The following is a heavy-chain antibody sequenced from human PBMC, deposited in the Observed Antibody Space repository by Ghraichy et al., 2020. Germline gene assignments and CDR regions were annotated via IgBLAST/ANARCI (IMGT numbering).Heavy chain of an antibody. D-gene: IGHD2-8*01. CDR1: GYTFTSYG. CDR2: ISAYNGNT. J-gene: IGHJ6*02. Sequence: ASVKVSCKASGYTFTSYGISWVRQAPGQGLEWMGWISAYNGNTNYAQKLQGRVTMTTDTSTSTAYMELRSLRSDDTAVYYCAREGRDIVLMVYALGGYGMDVWGQGTTVTVSS. V-gene: IGHV1-18*04. CDR3: AREGRDIVLMVYALGGYGMDV.